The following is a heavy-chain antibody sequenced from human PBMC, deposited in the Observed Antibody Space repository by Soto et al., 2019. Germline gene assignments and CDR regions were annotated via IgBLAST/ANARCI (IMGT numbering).Heavy chain of an antibody. CDR3: ARDRYNRGSFDY. CDR2: INSYNGVT. V-gene: IGHV1-18*01. D-gene: IGHD1-1*01. J-gene: IGHJ4*02. CDR1: GYTFTDYG. Sequence: ASVKVSCKASGYTFTDYGITWVRQAPGQGLQWMEWINSYNGVTNNAHSFQGRVSMTTDTSTSTAYLELSSLRSDDTAVYYCARDRYNRGSFDYWGQGSLVTVSS.